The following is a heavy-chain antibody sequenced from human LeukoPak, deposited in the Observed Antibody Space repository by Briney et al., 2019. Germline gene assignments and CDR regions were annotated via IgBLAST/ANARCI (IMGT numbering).Heavy chain of an antibody. J-gene: IGHJ4*02. CDR3: ARVLRCGSCIFDY. V-gene: IGHV4-34*01. CDR1: GVSFSGYS. CDR2: INHSGST. D-gene: IGHD1-26*01. Sequence: SETLSLTCDVFGVSFSGYSWNWIRQPPGKGLEWIGEINHSGSTNYILSLKSRVTMSVDMSKNHFSLSLSSVTAADTAVYYCARVLRCGSCIFDYWGQGTLVTVSS.